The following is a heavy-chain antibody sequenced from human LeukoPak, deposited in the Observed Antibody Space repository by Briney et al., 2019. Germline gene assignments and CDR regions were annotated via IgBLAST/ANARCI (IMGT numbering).Heavy chain of an antibody. D-gene: IGHD3-10*01. Sequence: GRSLRLSCAASGFTFSSYGMHWVRQAPGKGLEWVAVISYDGSNKYYAVSVKGRFTISRDNSKNTLYLQMNSLRAEDTAVYYCAKMGWFGEFQYFQHWGQGTLVTVSS. CDR3: AKMGWFGEFQYFQH. J-gene: IGHJ1*01. CDR1: GFTFSSYG. V-gene: IGHV3-30*18. CDR2: ISYDGSNK.